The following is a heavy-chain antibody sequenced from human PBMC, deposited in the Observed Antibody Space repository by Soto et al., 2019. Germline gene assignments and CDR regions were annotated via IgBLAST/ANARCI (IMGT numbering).Heavy chain of an antibody. CDR2: IXXXXXT. Sequence: SETLSLTCTVSGGSISSGGYYWSWIRQHPGXGLEXIGXIXXXXXTXXXPSLKSRVTISVDTSKNQFSLKLSSVTAADTAVYYCARAAAGLFDYWGQGTLVTVSS. V-gene: IGHV4-31*03. D-gene: IGHD6-13*01. J-gene: IGHJ4*02. CDR3: ARAAAGLFDY. CDR1: GGSISSGGYY.